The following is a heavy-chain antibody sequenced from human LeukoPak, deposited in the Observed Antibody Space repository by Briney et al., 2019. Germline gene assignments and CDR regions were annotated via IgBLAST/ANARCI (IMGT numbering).Heavy chain of an antibody. Sequence: PGGSLRLSCAASGFTVSSNYMSGVRQAPGKGLGWVSVIYSGGSTYYADSVKGRFTISRDNSKNTLYLQMNSLRAEDTAVYYCARDLADYDILTGYQYYYYMDVWGKGTTVTVSS. CDR1: GFTVSSNY. J-gene: IGHJ6*03. D-gene: IGHD3-9*01. CDR3: ARDLADYDILTGYQYYYYMDV. CDR2: IYSGGST. V-gene: IGHV3-53*01.